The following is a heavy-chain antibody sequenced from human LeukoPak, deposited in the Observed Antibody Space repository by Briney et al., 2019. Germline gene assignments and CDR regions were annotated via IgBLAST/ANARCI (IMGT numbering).Heavy chain of an antibody. CDR1: GFTFSSYA. CDR3: AKADGAMGVNDAFDI. V-gene: IGHV3-23*01. J-gene: IGHJ3*02. Sequence: GALRLSCAASGFTFSSYAMSWVRQAPGKGLEWVSAISGSGGSTYYADSVKGRFTISRDNSKNTLYLQMNSLRAEDTAVYYCAKADGAMGVNDAFDIWGQGTMVTVSS. D-gene: IGHD5-18*01. CDR2: ISGSGGST.